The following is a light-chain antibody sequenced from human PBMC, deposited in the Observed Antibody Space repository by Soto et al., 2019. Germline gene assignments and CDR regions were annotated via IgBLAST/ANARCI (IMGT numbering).Light chain of an antibody. Sequence: QSLLTQPPSVSGAPGQRVTISCTGSSSNIGAGYDVHWYQQRPGTAPKLLIFGNINRPSGVPDRFSGSKSGTSATLGITGLQTGDEADYYCGTWDSSMSAIYVVGNGTKVTVL. J-gene: IGLJ1*01. V-gene: IGLV1-40*01. CDR2: GNI. CDR3: GTWDSSMSAIYV. CDR1: SSNIGAGYD.